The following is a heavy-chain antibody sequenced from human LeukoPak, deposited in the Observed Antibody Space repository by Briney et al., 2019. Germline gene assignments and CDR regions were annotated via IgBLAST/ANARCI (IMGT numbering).Heavy chain of an antibody. V-gene: IGHV3-21*01. CDR3: ARGRSIYCSSTSCYHPAFDP. CDR1: GFTFSSYS. J-gene: IGHJ5*02. CDR2: ISSSSSYI. Sequence: GGSLRLSCAASGFTFSSYSMTWVRQAPGKGLEWVSSISSSSSYIYYADSVKGRFTISRDNAKNSLYLQMNSLRAEDTAVYYCARGRSIYCSSTSCYHPAFDPWGQGTLVTVSS. D-gene: IGHD2-2*01.